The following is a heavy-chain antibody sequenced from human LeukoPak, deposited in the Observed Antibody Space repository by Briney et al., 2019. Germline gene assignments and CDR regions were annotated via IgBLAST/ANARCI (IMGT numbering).Heavy chain of an antibody. D-gene: IGHD2/OR15-2a*01. CDR2: IRFDGSNVGSDI. Sequence: QAGGSLRLSCATSGFTFSTYGMHWVRQAPGKGLEWVAFIRFDGSNVGSDIYYADSVKGRFTISRDNSKNTLYLQMNSLRTEDTAVYHCARGPPTKMGSTYFGLFDPWGRGTLVIVSS. CDR1: GFTFSTYG. V-gene: IGHV3-30*02. J-gene: IGHJ5*02. CDR3: ARGPPTKMGSTYFGLFDP.